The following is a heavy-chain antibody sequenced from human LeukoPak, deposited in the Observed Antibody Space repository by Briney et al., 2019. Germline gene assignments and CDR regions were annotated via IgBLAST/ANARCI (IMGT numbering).Heavy chain of an antibody. CDR3: ATGASATYSSGVVFDY. CDR1: GFSISGYW. CDR2: INSDGSST. Sequence: PGGSLRLSCAASGFSISGYWMHWVRQAPGKGLVWVSRINSDGSSTNYADSMKGRFTISRDNAKNTVYLQLNSLRAEDTAFYYCATGASATYSSGVVFDYWGQGTLVTVSS. D-gene: IGHD6-19*01. V-gene: IGHV3-74*01. J-gene: IGHJ4*02.